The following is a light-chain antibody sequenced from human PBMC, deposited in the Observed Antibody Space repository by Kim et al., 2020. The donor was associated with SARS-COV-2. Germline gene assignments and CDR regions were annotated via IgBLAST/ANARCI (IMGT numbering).Light chain of an antibody. CDR1: SSDIGNYKY. V-gene: IGLV2-8*01. CDR2: EVS. Sequence: QSALTQPPSASGSPGQSVTISCTGTSSDIGNYKYVSWYQQHPGKAPKLMIYEVSQRPSGVPDRFSGSKSGNTASLTVSGLQAEDEADYYCSSYAGSNNFEVVFGGGTKLTVL. CDR3: SSYAGSNNFEVV. J-gene: IGLJ2*01.